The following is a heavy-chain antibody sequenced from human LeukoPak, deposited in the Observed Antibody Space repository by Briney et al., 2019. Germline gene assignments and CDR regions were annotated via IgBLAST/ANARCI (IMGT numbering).Heavy chain of an antibody. CDR3: ARGDSSGYGAH. Sequence: GGSLRLSCAASGFTVSSDYMSWVRQAPGKGLEWVSIIYSGGSTYYADSVKGRFTISRDNSKNTLYLQMNSLRAEDTAVYYCARGDSSGYGAHWGQGTLVTVSS. V-gene: IGHV3-66*01. CDR1: GFTVSSDY. D-gene: IGHD3-22*01. J-gene: IGHJ4*02. CDR2: IYSGGST.